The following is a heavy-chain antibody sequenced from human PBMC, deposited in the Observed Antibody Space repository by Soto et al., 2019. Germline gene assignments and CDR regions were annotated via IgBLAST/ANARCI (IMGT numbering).Heavy chain of an antibody. V-gene: IGHV1-24*01. J-gene: IGHJ6*02. CDR1: GYTLTELS. CDR3: ATDPVRGNGMDV. CDR2: FDPEDGET. Sequence: VASVKVSWKVSGYTLTELSMHWVRQAPRKGLEWMGGFDPEDGETIYAQKFQGRVTMTEDTSTDTAYMELSSLRSEDTAVYYCATDPVRGNGMDVWGQGTTVTVS. D-gene: IGHD3-10*01.